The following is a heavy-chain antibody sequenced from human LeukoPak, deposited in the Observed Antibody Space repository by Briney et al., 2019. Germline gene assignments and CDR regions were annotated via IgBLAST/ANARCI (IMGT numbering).Heavy chain of an antibody. Sequence: VASVTVSCKASGYTFTSYGISWVRQAPGQGLEWMGWISAYSGNTNYAQKLQGRVTMTTDTSTSTAYMELRSLRSDDTAVYYCARERQHYYGSGSYYNLFEYWGQGTLVTVSS. J-gene: IGHJ4*02. D-gene: IGHD3-10*01. V-gene: IGHV1-18*01. CDR3: ARERQHYYGSGSYYNLFEY. CDR1: GYTFTSYG. CDR2: ISAYSGNT.